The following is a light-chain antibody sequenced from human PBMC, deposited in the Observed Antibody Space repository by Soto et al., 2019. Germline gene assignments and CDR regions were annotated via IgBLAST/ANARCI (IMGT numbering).Light chain of an antibody. CDR1: QGISSW. J-gene: IGKJ5*01. V-gene: IGKV1-12*01. Sequence: DIQMTQSPSSVSASVGDRVTITCRASQGISSWLAWYQQKTGKAPKLLIYAASSLQSGVPSRFIGSGSGTNFTLTIRSLQHEDFAPYYCQQANNFPITFGQGTRLEIK. CDR3: QQANNFPIT. CDR2: AAS.